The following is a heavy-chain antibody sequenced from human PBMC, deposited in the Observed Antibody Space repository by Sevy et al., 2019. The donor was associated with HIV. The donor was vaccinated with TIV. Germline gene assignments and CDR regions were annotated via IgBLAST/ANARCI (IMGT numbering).Heavy chain of an antibody. V-gene: IGHV1-18*01. CDR3: ARAFCSGGRCYSLAY. CDR2: ISPHNGDT. CDR1: GYTFSTYR. Sequence: ASVKVSCKVSGYTFSTYRITWVRQAPGQGLEWMGWISPHNGDTNYARKLQGKVSMTTDTSTTTAYMELRGLTSDDTALYSCARAFCSGGRCYSLAYWGQGTLVTVSS. D-gene: IGHD2-15*01. J-gene: IGHJ4*02.